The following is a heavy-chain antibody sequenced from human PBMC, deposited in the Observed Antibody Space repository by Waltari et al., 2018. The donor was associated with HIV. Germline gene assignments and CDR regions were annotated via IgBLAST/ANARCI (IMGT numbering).Heavy chain of an antibody. CDR1: GFSLTTSGVG. Sequence: QITLKESGPTLVKPTQTLTLTCTFSGFSLTTSGVGVGWIRQPPGTALEWLALIFWDDDTRYRSSLKSRGTITKDTSKNRVLLIMTNMDPVDTATYYCVYRVYRTDSGFWLGDAPFDYWGQGTLVTVSS. CDR3: VYRVYRTDSGFWLGDAPFDY. V-gene: IGHV2-5*02. J-gene: IGHJ4*02. CDR2: IFWDDDT. D-gene: IGHD3-22*01.